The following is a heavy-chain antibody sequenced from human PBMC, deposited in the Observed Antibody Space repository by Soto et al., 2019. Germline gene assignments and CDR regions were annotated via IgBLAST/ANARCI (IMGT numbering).Heavy chain of an antibody. Sequence: QVQLVESGGGVVQPGGSLRLSCTASGFTFSSYAIHWVRQAPGKGLEWVSVISPAGPNKHSAESVRGRFVISRDNSKNLVLLEMNRLRLEDTSVYFCARRLTTTVSALGYWGQGSLVNVSS. CDR2: ISPAGPNK. J-gene: IGHJ4*02. CDR3: ARRLTTTVSALGY. CDR1: GFTFSSYA. D-gene: IGHD4-17*01. V-gene: IGHV3-30*09.